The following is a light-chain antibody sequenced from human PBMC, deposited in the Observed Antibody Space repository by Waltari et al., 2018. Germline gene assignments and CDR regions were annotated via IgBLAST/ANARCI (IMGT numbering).Light chain of an antibody. V-gene: IGLV2-14*01. Sequence: QSAPIQPASVSGSPAQSITISCSGTSSDDGGSNFVFWYQHHPGKAPNLLIYEVRERPSGVSSRFFGSETGNSASLTISGLLPEDEADYFCTSYTASSTLVFGGGTKVTVL. J-gene: IGLJ3*02. CDR1: SSDDGGSNF. CDR3: TSYTASSTLV. CDR2: EVR.